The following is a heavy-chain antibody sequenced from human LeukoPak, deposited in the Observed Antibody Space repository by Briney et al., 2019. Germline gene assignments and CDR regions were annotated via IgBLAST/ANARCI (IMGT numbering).Heavy chain of an antibody. Sequence: ASVKVSCKASGYSFTGYYMHWVRQAPGQGLEWMGWINPNSGGTNYAQKFQGRVTMTRNTSISTAYMELSSLRSEDTAVYYCARVLRLLGYCSSTSYSARPFYYYYGMDVWGQGTTVTVSS. D-gene: IGHD2-2*01. V-gene: IGHV1-2*02. CDR3: ARVLRLLGYCSSTSYSARPFYYYYGMDV. J-gene: IGHJ6*02. CDR1: GYSFTGYY. CDR2: INPNSGGT.